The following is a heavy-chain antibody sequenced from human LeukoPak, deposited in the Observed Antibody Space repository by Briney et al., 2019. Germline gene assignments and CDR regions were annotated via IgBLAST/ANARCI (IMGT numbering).Heavy chain of an antibody. CDR2: IRSKAYGGTT. CDR3: TGDYALADAFDI. Sequence: GGSLRLSCAASGFTFSSYSMNWVRQAPGKGLEWVGFIRSKAYGGTTEYAASVKGRFTISRDDSKSIAYLQMNSLKTEDTAVYYCTGDYALADAFDIWGQGTMVTVSS. J-gene: IGHJ3*02. D-gene: IGHD4-17*01. V-gene: IGHV3-49*04. CDR1: GFTFSSYS.